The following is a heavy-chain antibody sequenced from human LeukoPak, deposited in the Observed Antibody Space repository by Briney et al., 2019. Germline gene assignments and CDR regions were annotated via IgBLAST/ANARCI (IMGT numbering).Heavy chain of an antibody. CDR3: ARVFSSGWYFFDY. CDR1: GFTVSSNY. CDR2: IYSGGST. J-gene: IGHJ4*02. V-gene: IGHV3-66*01. D-gene: IGHD6-19*01. Sequence: GGSLRLSCAASGFTVSSNYMSWVRQAPGKGLEWVSVIYSGGSTYYADSVKGRFTISRDNSKNMLYLQVNSLRAEDTAVYYCARVFSSGWYFFDYWGQGTLVTVSS.